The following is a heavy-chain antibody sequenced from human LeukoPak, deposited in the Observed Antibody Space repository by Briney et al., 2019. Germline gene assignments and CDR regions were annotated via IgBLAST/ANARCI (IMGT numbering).Heavy chain of an antibody. CDR3: ARDHLDAFDI. CDR2: INPSGGST. CDR1: GYTFTNYY. J-gene: IGHJ3*02. Sequence: ASVKVSCKASGYTFTNYYMHWVRQAPGQGHEWMGIINPSGGSTTYTQNFQGRVTMTRDTSTTTVYMELSSLRSEDTAVYYCARDHLDAFDIWGQGTMVTVSS. V-gene: IGHV1-46*01.